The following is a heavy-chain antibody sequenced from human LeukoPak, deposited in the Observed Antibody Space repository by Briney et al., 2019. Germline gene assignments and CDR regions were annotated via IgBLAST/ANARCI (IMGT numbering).Heavy chain of an antibody. J-gene: IGHJ6*02. D-gene: IGHD5-24*01. CDR2: INHSGST. Sequence: KPSETLSLTCAVYGGSFSGYYRSWIRQPPGKGLEWIGEINHSGSTNYNPSLKSRVTISVDTSKNQFSLKLSSVTAADTAVYYCARGMAVYYYYGMDVWGQGTTVTVSS. CDR1: GGSFSGYY. V-gene: IGHV4-34*01. CDR3: ARGMAVYYYYGMDV.